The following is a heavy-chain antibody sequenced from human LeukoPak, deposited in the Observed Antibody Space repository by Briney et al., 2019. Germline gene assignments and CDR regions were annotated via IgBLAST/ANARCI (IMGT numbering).Heavy chain of an antibody. CDR3: ARAEVRGVFNDY. CDR2: IIPIFGTA. V-gene: IGHV1-69*05. Sequence: ASVKVSCKASGGTFSSYSMSWVRQAPGQGLEWMGGIIPIFGTANYAQKFQGRVTITTDESTSTAYMELSSLRSEDTAVYYCARAEVRGVFNDYWGQGTLVTVSS. J-gene: IGHJ4*02. D-gene: IGHD3-10*01. CDR1: GGTFSSYS.